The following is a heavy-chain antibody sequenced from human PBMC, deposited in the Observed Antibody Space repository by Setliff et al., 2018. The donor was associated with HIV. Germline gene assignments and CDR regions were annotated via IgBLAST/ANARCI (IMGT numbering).Heavy chain of an antibody. D-gene: IGHD3-3*01. CDR2: IYTSGAT. J-gene: IGHJ3*02. Sequence: SETLSLTCTVSGGSISSGPYFWSWIRQPAGKAVEWMGHIYTSGATKYNPSLKSRVTISVDTSKNQFSLRLSSVTAADTAVYYCARVGYDFWSGYYTGAFDIWGQGTMVTVSS. CDR3: ARVGYDFWSGYYTGAFDI. V-gene: IGHV4-61*09. CDR1: GGSISSGPYF.